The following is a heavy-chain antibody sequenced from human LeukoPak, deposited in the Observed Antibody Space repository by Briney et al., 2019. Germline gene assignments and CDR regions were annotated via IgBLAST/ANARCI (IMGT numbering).Heavy chain of an antibody. J-gene: IGHJ6*02. CDR2: ISSSSTTI. V-gene: IGHV3-48*01. CDR1: GFTFSTYN. Sequence: PGGSLRLSCAASGFTFSTYNMNWVRQAPGKGLEWVSYISSSSTTIYYADSVKGRFTISRDNSKNTLYLQMNSLRAEDTAVYYCARVSAARFLNGMDVWGQGTTVTVSS. CDR3: ARVSAARFLNGMDV. D-gene: IGHD6-13*01.